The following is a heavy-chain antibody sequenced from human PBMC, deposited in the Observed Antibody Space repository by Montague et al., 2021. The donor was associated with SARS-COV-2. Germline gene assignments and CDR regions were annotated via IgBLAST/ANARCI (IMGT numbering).Heavy chain of an antibody. Sequence: SETLSLTCRVSGDSISTSTWWTWVRQTPGKGLVWIGEIFHSGTINYNPSLKSRVIISVEKSNNQFSLRLSSLIAAATAVYYCSTRARRTAAGTRDYFGLDVWGQGTTVAVSS. J-gene: IGHJ6*02. CDR1: GDSISTSTW. CDR3: STRARRTAAGTRDYFGLDV. CDR2: IFHSGTI. V-gene: IGHV4-4*02. D-gene: IGHD6-13*01.